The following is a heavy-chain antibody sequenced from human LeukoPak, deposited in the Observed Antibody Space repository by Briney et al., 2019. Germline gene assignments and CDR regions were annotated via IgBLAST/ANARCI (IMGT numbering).Heavy chain of an antibody. D-gene: IGHD6-19*01. CDR2: ISSSSSTI. Sequence: GGSLRLSCAASGFTFSSYSMNWVRQAPGKGLEWVSYISSSSSTIYYADSVKGRFTISRDNAKNSLYLQMNSLRAEDTAVYYCAAQWLVYYYYGMDVWGQGTTVTVSS. CDR1: GFTFSSYS. CDR3: AAQWLVYYYYGMDV. V-gene: IGHV3-48*04. J-gene: IGHJ6*02.